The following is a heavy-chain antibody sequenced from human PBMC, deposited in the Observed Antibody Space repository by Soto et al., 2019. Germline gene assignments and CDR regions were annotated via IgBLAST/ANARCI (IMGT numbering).Heavy chain of an antibody. CDR2: IYYSGST. J-gene: IGHJ6*02. CDR1: GGSISSYY. Sequence: QVQLQESGPGLVKPSETLSLTCTVSGGSISSYYWSWIRQPPGKGLEWIGYIYYSGSTNYNPSLKRRVPIAVDQSTNQFSLKLSSVTAADTAVYSCARGDPLLWFGEKGYYGMDVWGQGTTVTVSS. V-gene: IGHV4-59*01. D-gene: IGHD3-10*01. CDR3: ARGDPLLWFGEKGYYGMDV.